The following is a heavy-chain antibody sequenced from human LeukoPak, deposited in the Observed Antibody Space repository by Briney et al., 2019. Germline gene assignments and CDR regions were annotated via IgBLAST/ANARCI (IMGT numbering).Heavy chain of an antibody. D-gene: IGHD6-13*01. CDR3: ARRYSSSWLALSSYYYYGMDV. CDR2: INSDGSST. Sequence: VRQAPGXGLVWVSRINSDGSSTSYADSVKGRFTISRDNAKNTLYLQMNSLRAEDTAVYYCARRYSSSWLALSSYYYYGMDVWGQGTTXT. J-gene: IGHJ6*02. V-gene: IGHV3-74*01.